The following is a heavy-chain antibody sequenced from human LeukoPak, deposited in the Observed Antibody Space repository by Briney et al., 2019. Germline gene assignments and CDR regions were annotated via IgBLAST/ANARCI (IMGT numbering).Heavy chain of an antibody. D-gene: IGHD6-19*01. V-gene: IGHV4-59*01. CDR2: SFYNGRT. CDR1: GGSISSYY. J-gene: IGHJ4*02. Sequence: PSEILSLTCTVSGGSISSYYWSWIRPPPGKGLEWIGYSFYNGRTNYNPSLKSRVSISVDTSKNQFSLNLISVTAADTAVYYCGSFPPARAGTVDYWGQGTLVTVSS. CDR3: GSFPPARAGTVDY.